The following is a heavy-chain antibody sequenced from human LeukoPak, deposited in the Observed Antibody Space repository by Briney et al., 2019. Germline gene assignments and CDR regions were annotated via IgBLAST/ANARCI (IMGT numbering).Heavy chain of an antibody. Sequence: PSETLSLTCTVSGYSISSGYYWGWIRQPPGKGLEWIGSIHHSGSTHYNPSLKSRVTLSVDTSKNQFSLKMRSVTAADTAVYYCARDGAAGWNFDLWGRGTLVTVSS. D-gene: IGHD3-10*01. J-gene: IGHJ2*01. V-gene: IGHV4-38-2*02. CDR3: ARDGAAGWNFDL. CDR1: GYSISSGYY. CDR2: IHHSGST.